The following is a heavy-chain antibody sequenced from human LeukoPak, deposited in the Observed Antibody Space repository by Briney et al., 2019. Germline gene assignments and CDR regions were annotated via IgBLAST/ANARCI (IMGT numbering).Heavy chain of an antibody. CDR3: VKDGIAAADTTYFDH. D-gene: IGHD6-13*01. V-gene: IGHV3-23*01. J-gene: IGHJ4*02. CDR2: IGGSGSGT. CDR1: GFTFSSYA. Sequence: GGSLRLSCSASGFTFSSYAMGWVRQAPGRGLERVSSIGGSGSGTYYADSVKGRFTISRDNSENTLYLQMNSLRAEDTAVYYCVKDGIAAADTTYFDHWGQGTLVTVSS.